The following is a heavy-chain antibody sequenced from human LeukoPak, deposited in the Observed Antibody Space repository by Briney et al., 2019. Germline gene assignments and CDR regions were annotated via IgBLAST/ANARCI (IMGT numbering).Heavy chain of an antibody. Sequence: SVKVSFKASGYTFSNYAISWVRQAPGQGLEWMGDIIPMFGAPNHAPKFQGRVTISADESTSTAYLELSSLISQDTAVYYCARGGQQAVALDYWGQGTLVTVST. V-gene: IGHV1-69*13. CDR2: IIPMFGAP. CDR3: ARGGQQAVALDY. D-gene: IGHD2-15*01. J-gene: IGHJ4*02. CDR1: GYTFSNYA.